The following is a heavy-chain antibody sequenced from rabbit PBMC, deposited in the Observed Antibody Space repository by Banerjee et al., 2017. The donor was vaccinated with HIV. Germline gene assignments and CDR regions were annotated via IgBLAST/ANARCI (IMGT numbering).Heavy chain of an antibody. CDR3: ARGGGWGVNWLDL. Sequence: QEQLEESGGGRVKPEGSLTLTGKASGFSFSSDGYMSWFRQAPGKGLEWTGCIETGSGRTDYASWVNGRFTISKTSSTTVTLQLNSLTAADTATYFCARGGGWGVNWLDLWGPGTLVTVS. CDR1: GFSFSSDGY. D-gene: IGHD4-1*01. J-gene: IGHJ5*01. CDR2: IETGSGRT. V-gene: IGHV1S45*01.